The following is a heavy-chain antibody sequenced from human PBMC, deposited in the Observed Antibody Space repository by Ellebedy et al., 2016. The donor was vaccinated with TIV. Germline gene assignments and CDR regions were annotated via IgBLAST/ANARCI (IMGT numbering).Heavy chain of an antibody. CDR2: SFMGGST. CDR3: ARLRQSRDRSHWYFDL. CDR1: GGSFSSYY. D-gene: IGHD1-14*01. J-gene: IGHJ2*01. Sequence: SETLSLXCTVSGGSFSSYYWNWIRQTAGKGLEWIGRSFMGGSTTYNPSLKNRVTMSADASTTQLSLSLSSVTAADTAVYFCARLRQSRDRSHWYFDLWGRGTLVTVSS. V-gene: IGHV4-4*07.